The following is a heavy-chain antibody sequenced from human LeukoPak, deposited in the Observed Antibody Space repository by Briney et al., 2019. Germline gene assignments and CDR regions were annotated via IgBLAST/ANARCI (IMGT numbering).Heavy chain of an antibody. D-gene: IGHD3-22*01. J-gene: IGHJ4*02. V-gene: IGHV3-15*04. CDR2: IESKTDGGTT. CDR3: TTSYYYDSSGYFDY. CDR1: GFTFSSYS. Sequence: GGSLRLSCAASGFTFSSYSMNWVRQAPGKGLEWVGRIESKTDGGTTDYAAPVKGRFTISRDDSKNALYLQMNSLKTEDTAVYYCTTSYYYDSSGYFDYWGQGTLVTVSS.